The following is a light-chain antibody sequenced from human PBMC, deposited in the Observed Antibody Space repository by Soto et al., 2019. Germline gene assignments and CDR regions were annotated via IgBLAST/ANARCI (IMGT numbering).Light chain of an antibody. CDR3: QQYASSPWT. CDR2: GAS. Sequence: EIVLTQSPATLSLSPGEKATLSCRASETVRTGFLAWYQQKPGQAPRLLIFGASVRATDIPDRFSGSGSGTDFTLTITRLAPEDFAVYHCQQYASSPWTFGQGTKLEIK. CDR1: ETVRTGF. J-gene: IGKJ1*01. V-gene: IGKV3-20*01.